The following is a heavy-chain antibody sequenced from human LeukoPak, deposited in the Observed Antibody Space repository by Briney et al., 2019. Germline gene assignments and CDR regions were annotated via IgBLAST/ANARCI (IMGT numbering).Heavy chain of an antibody. CDR2: INGGGGST. CDR3: ARSSRELGGYAPWEVMPPFDY. Sequence: PGGSLRLSCAASRFTFSTYGMNWVRQAPGKGLDWVSSINGGGGSTYYADSVKGRFTISRDNAKNSLYLQMNSLRAEDTAVYYCARSSRELGGYAPWEVMPPFDYWGQGTLVTVSS. CDR1: RFTFSTYG. V-gene: IGHV3-23*01. D-gene: IGHD1-7*01. J-gene: IGHJ4*02.